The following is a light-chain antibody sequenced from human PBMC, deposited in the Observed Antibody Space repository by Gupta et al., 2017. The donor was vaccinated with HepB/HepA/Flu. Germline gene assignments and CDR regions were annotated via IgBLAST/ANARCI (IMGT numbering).Light chain of an antibody. CDR2: WAS. J-gene: IGKJ2*02. V-gene: IGKV4-1*01. CDR1: QSVFYSSNNKNY. Sequence: DIVMTQSPDSLAVSLGERATINCKSSQSVFYSSNNKNYLAWYQQKPGQPPKLLINWASTRESGVPDRFSGSGSGTDFTLTISSLQAEDVAVYYCQQLYDTPCNFGRGTKLEIK. CDR3: QQLYDTPCN.